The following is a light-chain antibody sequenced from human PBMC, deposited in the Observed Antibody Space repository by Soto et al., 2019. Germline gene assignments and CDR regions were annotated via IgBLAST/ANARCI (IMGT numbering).Light chain of an antibody. CDR2: LAF. CDR3: QQYYDTPWT. CDR1: QSVLYSSNNKNY. V-gene: IGKV4-1*01. Sequence: DIVMTQSPDSLAVSLGERATINCKSSQSVLYSSNNKNYFAWYQQKPGQPPKLLIYLAFTRESGVPDRFSGSGSGTDFTLTISSLQAEDVAVYYCQQYYDTPWTFGQGTKVEIK. J-gene: IGKJ1*01.